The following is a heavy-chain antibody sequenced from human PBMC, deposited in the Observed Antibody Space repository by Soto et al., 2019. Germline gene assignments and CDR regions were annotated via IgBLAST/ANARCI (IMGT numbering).Heavy chain of an antibody. CDR2: IYHSGGT. V-gene: IGHV4-4*02. CDR1: GGSISSSNW. CDR3: ASFADSSGYYYRGYLDY. D-gene: IGHD3-22*01. J-gene: IGHJ4*02. Sequence: PSETLSLTCAVSGGSISSSNWWSWVRQPPGKGLEWIGEIYHSGGTNYNPSLKSRVTISVDKSKNQFSLKLSSVTAADTAVYYCASFADSSGYYYRGYLDYWGQGTLVTVSS.